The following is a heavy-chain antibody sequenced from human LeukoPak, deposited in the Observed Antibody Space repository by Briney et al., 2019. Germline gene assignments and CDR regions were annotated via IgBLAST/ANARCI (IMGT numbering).Heavy chain of an antibody. Sequence: SETLSLTCTVSGGSISSYYWSWIRQPAGKGLEWIGRIYSTGTTNYNSSLKSRVTMSVDTSKNQFSLKLSSVTAADTAVYYCARGSVSAADYWGQGTLVTASS. V-gene: IGHV4-4*07. CDR2: IYSTGTT. CDR1: GGSISSYY. J-gene: IGHJ4*02. D-gene: IGHD3-10*01. CDR3: ARGSVSAADY.